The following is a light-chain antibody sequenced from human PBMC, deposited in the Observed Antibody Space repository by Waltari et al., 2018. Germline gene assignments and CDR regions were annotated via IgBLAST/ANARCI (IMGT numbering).Light chain of an antibody. CDR2: DAS. Sequence: IQTTQSPSSLSGSVGDRVTITCQASQDISNYLNWYQQKPGKAPKLLIYDASNLETGVPSRFSGSGSGTDFTFTISSLQPEDIATYYCQQYDNLPLTFGGGTKVEIK. CDR1: QDISNY. J-gene: IGKJ4*01. CDR3: QQYDNLPLT. V-gene: IGKV1-33*01.